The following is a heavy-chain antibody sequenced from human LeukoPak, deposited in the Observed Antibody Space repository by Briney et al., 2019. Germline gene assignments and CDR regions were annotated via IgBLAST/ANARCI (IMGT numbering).Heavy chain of an antibody. CDR1: GFIVSNKY. CDR3: AKRYCSGGSCYWFDP. Sequence: GGSLRLSCAASGFIVSNKYMGWVRQAPGKGLEWVSLIFGDGTTYYADSVKGRFTISRDTSKNTLYLQMNSLRAEDTAVYYCAKRYCSGGSCYWFDPWGQGTLVTVSS. J-gene: IGHJ5*02. V-gene: IGHV3-53*01. D-gene: IGHD2-15*01. CDR2: IFGDGTT.